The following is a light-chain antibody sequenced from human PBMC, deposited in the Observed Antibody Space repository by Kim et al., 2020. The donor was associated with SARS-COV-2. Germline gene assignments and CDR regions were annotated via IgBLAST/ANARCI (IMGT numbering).Light chain of an antibody. CDR2: DAS. V-gene: IGKV3-11*01. J-gene: IGKJ1*01. CDR3: QQSSNGPWT. Sequence: GERATRSCRASQSVSSYLAWYQQIPGQAASFLNYDASNRATGIPGRFSGSGSGTDFTLNISSLEHEDFAVYYGQQSSNGPWTFGKGTKVDIK. CDR1: QSVSSY.